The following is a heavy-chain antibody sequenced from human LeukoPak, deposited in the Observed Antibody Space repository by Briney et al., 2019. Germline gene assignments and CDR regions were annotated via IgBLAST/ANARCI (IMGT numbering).Heavy chain of an antibody. Sequence: SVKVSCKASGGTFSSYAISWVRQAPGQGLEWMGGIIPIFGTANYAQKFQGRVTITADESTSTAYMGLSSLRSEDTAVYYCAGDVDIVVVAPYYYGMDVWGQGTTVTVSS. D-gene: IGHD2-2*03. J-gene: IGHJ6*02. V-gene: IGHV1-69*13. CDR3: AGDVDIVVVAPYYYGMDV. CDR2: IIPIFGTA. CDR1: GGTFSSYA.